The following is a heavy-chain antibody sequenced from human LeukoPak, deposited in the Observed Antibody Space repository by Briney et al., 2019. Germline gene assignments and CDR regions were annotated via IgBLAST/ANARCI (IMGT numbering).Heavy chain of an antibody. CDR2: IYTRGST. CDR1: GGSISSGSYD. D-gene: IGHD5-18*01. J-gene: IGHJ4*02. CDR3: ARVASYGYVGIDY. V-gene: IGHV4-61*02. Sequence: KPSETLSLTCTVSGGSISSGSYDWSWIRQPAGKGLEWIGRIYTRGSTNYNPSLKSRVTISVDTSKNQFSLKLSSVTAADTAVYYCARVASYGYVGIDYWGQGTLVTASS.